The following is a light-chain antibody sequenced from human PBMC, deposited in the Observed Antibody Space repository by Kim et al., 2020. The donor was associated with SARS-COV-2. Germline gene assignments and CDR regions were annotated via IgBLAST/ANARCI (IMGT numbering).Light chain of an antibody. V-gene: IGLV2-14*01. Sequence: GVSTRFSGSKSGNTASLTISGLQAEDEADYYCSPYTTSATWVLGGGTQLTVL. J-gene: IGLJ3*02. CDR3: SPYTTSATWV.